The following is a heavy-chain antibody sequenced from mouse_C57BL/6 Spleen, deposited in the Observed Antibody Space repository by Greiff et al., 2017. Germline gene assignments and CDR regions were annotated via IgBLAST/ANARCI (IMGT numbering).Heavy chain of an antibody. V-gene: IGHV1-54*01. CDR1: GYAFTNYL. CDR2: INPGSGGT. D-gene: IGHD2-5*01. Sequence: VQLQQSGAELVRPGTSVKVSCKASGYAFTNYLIEWVKQRPGQGLEWIGVINPGSGGTNYNEKFKGKATLTADKSSSTAYMQLSSLTSEDSAVYFCARPSYYSNPFDYWGQGTTLTVSS. CDR3: ARPSYYSNPFDY. J-gene: IGHJ2*01.